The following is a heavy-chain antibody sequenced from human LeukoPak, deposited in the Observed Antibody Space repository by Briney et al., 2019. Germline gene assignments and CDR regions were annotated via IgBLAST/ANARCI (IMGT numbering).Heavy chain of an antibody. CDR3: ARGIATAAGAGLDY. J-gene: IGHJ4*02. Sequence: PSETLSLTCTVSGGSISSFYWTWIRQPPGRGLEWIGYIYYSGSTNYNSSLKSRVTISVDTSKNQFSLKLSSVTAADTAVYYCARGIATAAGAGLDYWGQGTLVTVSS. D-gene: IGHD6-13*01. V-gene: IGHV4-59*01. CDR2: IYYSGST. CDR1: GGSISSFY.